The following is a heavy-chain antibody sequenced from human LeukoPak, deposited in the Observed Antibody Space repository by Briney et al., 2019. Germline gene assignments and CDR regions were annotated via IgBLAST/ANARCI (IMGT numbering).Heavy chain of an antibody. V-gene: IGHV1-46*01. CDR1: GYSFTSYY. CDR2: INPSGGST. CDR3: ARSSAYYNEADI. Sequence: GASVKVSGKTSGYSFTSYYIHWVRQAPGQGLEWMGIINPSGGSTTYAQKFQGRLTMASDTSTSTVYMELSSLRSEDTAMYYCARSSAYYNEADIWGQGTMVTVSS. D-gene: IGHD1-26*01. J-gene: IGHJ3*02.